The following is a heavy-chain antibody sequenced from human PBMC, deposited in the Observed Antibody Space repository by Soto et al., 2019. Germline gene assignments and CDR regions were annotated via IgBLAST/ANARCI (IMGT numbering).Heavy chain of an antibody. D-gene: IGHD3-10*01. V-gene: IGHV1-2*04. Sequence: ASVKVSCKASGYTFTGYYMHWVRQAPGQGLEWMGGINPNSGGTNYAQKFQGWVTMTRDTSISTAYMELSRLRSDDTAVYYCARDSYDSPGSGSYRPLGRYSSYALDVWGQAST. CDR2: INPNSGGT. CDR3: ARDSYDSPGSGSYRPLGRYSSYALDV. CDR1: GYTFTGYY. J-gene: IGHJ6*02.